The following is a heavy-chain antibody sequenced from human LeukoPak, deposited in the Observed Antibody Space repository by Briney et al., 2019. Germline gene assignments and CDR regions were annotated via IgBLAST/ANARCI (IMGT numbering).Heavy chain of an antibody. Sequence: GGSLRLSCAASGFTFSSYGMHWVRQAPGKGLEWVAVISYDGSNKYYADSVKGRFTISRDNSKNTLYLQMNSLRAEDTAVYYCARDWSPGRFSPPNWFDPWGQGTLVTVSS. CDR1: GFTFSSYG. CDR2: ISYDGSNK. CDR3: ARDWSPGRFSPPNWFDP. J-gene: IGHJ5*02. D-gene: IGHD3-10*01. V-gene: IGHV3-30*03.